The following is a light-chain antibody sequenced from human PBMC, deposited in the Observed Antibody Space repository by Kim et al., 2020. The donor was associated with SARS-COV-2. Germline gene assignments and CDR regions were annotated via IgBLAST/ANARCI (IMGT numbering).Light chain of an antibody. V-gene: IGKV3-15*01. Sequence: SGSPGERVTLSCRASQSADTNVAWYQQKPGQAPRLLIYGASTRATGIPARFSGSGSGKEFTLTIDSLHSEDLTIYYCQHYNDWPLFGQGTKLEI. J-gene: IGKJ2*01. CDR2: GAS. CDR1: QSADTN. CDR3: QHYNDWPL.